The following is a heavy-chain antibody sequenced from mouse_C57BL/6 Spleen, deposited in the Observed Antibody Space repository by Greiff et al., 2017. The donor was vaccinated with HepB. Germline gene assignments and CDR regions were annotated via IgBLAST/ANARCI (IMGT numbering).Heavy chain of an antibody. CDR2: ISNGGGST. CDR3: ARQHYYGSSWYFDV. D-gene: IGHD1-1*01. CDR1: GFTFSDYY. Sequence: EVNLVESGGGLVQPGGSLKLSCAASGFTFSDYYMYWVRQTPEKRLEWVAYISNGGGSTYYPDTVKGRFTISRDNAKNTLYLQMRRLKYEDTAMYYCARQHYYGSSWYFDVWGTGTTVTVSS. J-gene: IGHJ1*03. V-gene: IGHV5-12*01.